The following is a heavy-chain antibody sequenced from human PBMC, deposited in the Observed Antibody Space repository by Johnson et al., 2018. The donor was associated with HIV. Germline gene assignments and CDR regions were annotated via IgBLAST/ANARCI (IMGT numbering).Heavy chain of an antibody. CDR1: GFTFSNYA. CDR2: ISSSGSTI. Sequence: QVQLVESGGGLVQPGGSLGLSCEASGFTFSNYAMTWVRQAPGKGLEWVSHISSSGSTIYSADSVKGRFTISRDNAKNSLYLQMNSLKTEDTAVYYCTTARVSYVSSADNAFGSWGQGTMVTVSS. CDR3: TTARVSYVSSADNAFGS. J-gene: IGHJ3*02. D-gene: IGHD3-22*01. V-gene: IGHV3-11*01.